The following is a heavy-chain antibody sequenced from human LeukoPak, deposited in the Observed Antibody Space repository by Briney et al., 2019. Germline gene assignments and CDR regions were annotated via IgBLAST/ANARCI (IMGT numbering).Heavy chain of an antibody. CDR1: GFMFRYYA. Sequence: PGGYPRLSRVAPGFMFRYYAMSLVRPAPRKGLGWVSSISSSGGNTLHAASVKGRFTISRNLFKKPVHLEMKAMSADDTAVYYCAKDPRPYYDVPVGYWGQGTLVTVSP. CDR2: ISSSGGNT. CDR3: AKDPRPYYDVPVGY. V-gene: IGHV3-23*01. D-gene: IGHD3-3*01. J-gene: IGHJ4*02.